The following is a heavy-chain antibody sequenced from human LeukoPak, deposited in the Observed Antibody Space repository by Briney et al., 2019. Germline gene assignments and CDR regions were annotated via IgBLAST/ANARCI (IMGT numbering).Heavy chain of an antibody. V-gene: IGHV1-3*03. CDR3: ARDWVGGYDSSGSGFGFDY. Sequence: ASVKVSCKATGYTFTSYAMHWVRQAPGQRLEWMGWINAGNGNTKYSQEFQGRVTITRDTSASTAYMELSSLRSEDMAVYYCARDWVGGYDSSGSGFGFDYWGQGTLVTVSS. D-gene: IGHD3-22*01. J-gene: IGHJ4*02. CDR2: INAGNGNT. CDR1: GYTFTSYA.